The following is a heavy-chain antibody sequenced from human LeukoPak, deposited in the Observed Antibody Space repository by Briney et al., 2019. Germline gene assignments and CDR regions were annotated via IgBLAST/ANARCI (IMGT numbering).Heavy chain of an antibody. CDR1: GGSISSYY. Sequence: SETLSLTCTVSGGSISSYYWSWIRQPPGKALEWIGYIFHSGTANYHPSLKGRVTISIDTSENQFSLKLSSVTAADTAVYYCARKVYSFDVFDYWGQGTLVTVSS. CDR3: ARKVYSFDVFDY. V-gene: IGHV4-59*01. CDR2: IFHSGTA. J-gene: IGHJ4*02. D-gene: IGHD2-15*01.